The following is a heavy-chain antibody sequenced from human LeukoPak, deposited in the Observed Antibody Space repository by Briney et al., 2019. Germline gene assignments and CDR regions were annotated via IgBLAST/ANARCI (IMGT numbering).Heavy chain of an antibody. D-gene: IGHD3-10*01. CDR1: GYTFTSYA. CDR2: INPNSGGT. V-gene: IGHV1-2*02. J-gene: IGHJ6*03. CDR3: ARDRGPPNYMDV. Sequence: ASVKVSCKASGYTFTSYAMHWVRQAPGQRLEWMGWINPNSGGTNYAQKFQGRVTMTRDTSISTAYMELSRLRSDDTAVYYCARDRGPPNYMDVWGKGTTVTVSS.